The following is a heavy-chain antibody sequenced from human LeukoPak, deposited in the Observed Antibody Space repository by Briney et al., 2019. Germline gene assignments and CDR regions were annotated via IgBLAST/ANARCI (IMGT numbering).Heavy chain of an antibody. CDR1: GGSFSGYY. CDR2: INHSGST. Sequence: SETLSLTCAVYGGSFSGYYWSWIRQPPGKGLEWIGEINHSGSTNYNPSLKSRVTISVDTSKNQFSLKLSSVTAADTAVYYCAREYVVVVPAASSRSYNWFDPWGQGTLVTVSS. CDR3: AREYVVVVPAASSRSYNWFDP. D-gene: IGHD2-2*01. V-gene: IGHV4-34*01. J-gene: IGHJ5*02.